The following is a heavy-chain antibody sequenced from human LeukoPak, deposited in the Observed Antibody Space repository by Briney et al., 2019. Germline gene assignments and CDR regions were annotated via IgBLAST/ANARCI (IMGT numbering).Heavy chain of an antibody. Sequence: GGSLRLSCAASGFTFSAYAMSWVRQAPGKGLEWVSVISGSGGSTYYADSIKGRFTISRDNSRNTLYLQMNSLRAEDTAVYYCAREAPALYYFDYWGQGTLVTVSS. V-gene: IGHV3-23*01. J-gene: IGHJ4*02. CDR1: GFTFSAYA. CDR3: AREAPALYYFDY. D-gene: IGHD2/OR15-2a*01. CDR2: ISGSGGST.